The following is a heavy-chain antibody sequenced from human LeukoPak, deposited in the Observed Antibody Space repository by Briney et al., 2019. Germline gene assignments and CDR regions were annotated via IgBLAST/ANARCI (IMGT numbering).Heavy chain of an antibody. CDR2: ISFDGSIK. J-gene: IGHJ4*02. D-gene: IGHD4-11*01. V-gene: IGHV3-30*03. Sequence: GGSLRLSCAASGFTFSSYGMHWVRQAPGKGLEWVAMISFDGSIKYYADSVKGRFIISRDTSKNTLYLQMNSLRAEDTAVYYCARSGGLQKFDYWGQGTLVTVSS. CDR3: ARSGGLQKFDY. CDR1: GFTFSSYG.